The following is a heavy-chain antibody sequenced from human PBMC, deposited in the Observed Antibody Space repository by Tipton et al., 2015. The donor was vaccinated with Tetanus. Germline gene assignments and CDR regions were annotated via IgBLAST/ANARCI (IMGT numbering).Heavy chain of an antibody. CDR2: IFYSGSS. CDR3: ARHSSWFDP. V-gene: IGHV4-31*03. J-gene: IGHJ5*02. D-gene: IGHD2/OR15-2a*01. CDR1: GGSINNGGYY. Sequence: GLVKPSQTLSLTCTVSGGSINNGGYYWSWIRQHPGKGLEWIGYIFYSGSSHYNPSLKSRLSLSVDTSKNQFSLNLNSVASADTAVYYCARHSSWFDPWGQGTLVTVSS.